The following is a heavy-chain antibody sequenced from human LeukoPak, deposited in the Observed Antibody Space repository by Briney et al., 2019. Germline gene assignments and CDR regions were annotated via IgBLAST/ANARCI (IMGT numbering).Heavy chain of an antibody. CDR3: ASYYDSSGYYY. Sequence: PSETLSLTCTVSGGSISSYYWSWIRQPPGKGLEWIGYIYYSGSTNHNPSLKSRVTISVDASKNQFSLKLSSVTAADTAVYYCASYYDSSGYYYWGQGTLATVSS. CDR2: IYYSGST. J-gene: IGHJ4*02. D-gene: IGHD3-22*01. CDR1: GGSISSYY. V-gene: IGHV4-59*08.